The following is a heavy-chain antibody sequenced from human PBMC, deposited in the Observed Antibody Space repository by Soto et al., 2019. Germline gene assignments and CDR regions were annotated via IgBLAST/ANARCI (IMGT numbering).Heavy chain of an antibody. CDR3: ARVRGYYDSSGSRADRYFDY. Sequence: SETLSLTCAVSGGSISSGGYSWSWIRQPPGKGLEWIGYIYHSGSTYYNPSLKSRVTISVDRSKNQFSLKLSSVTAEDTAVYYCARVRGYYDSSGSRADRYFDYWGQGTLVTVSS. V-gene: IGHV4-30-2*01. CDR1: GGSISSGGYS. D-gene: IGHD3-22*01. J-gene: IGHJ4*02. CDR2: IYHSGST.